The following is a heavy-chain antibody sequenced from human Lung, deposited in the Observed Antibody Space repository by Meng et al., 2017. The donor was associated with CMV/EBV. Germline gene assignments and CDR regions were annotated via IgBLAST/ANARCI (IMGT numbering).Heavy chain of an antibody. CDR3: ARVLLDVRGWYYQGMDV. CDR2: ISSSYAV. V-gene: IGHV3-69-1*01. CDR1: GFRFSDYY. Sequence: GEXXTISCAASGFRFSDYYMTWIRQAPGKGLEWVSYISSSYAVDYADSLKGRFTISRDNAKNSLYLQMNSLRAEDTAVYYCARVLLDVRGWYYQGMDVWGKGTXVTVSS. D-gene: IGHD6-19*01. J-gene: IGHJ6*04.